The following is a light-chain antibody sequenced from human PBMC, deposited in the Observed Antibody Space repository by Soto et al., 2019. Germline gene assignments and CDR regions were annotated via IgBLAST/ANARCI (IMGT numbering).Light chain of an antibody. CDR1: QSVSGSN. Sequence: EIVLTQSPGTLSLSPGERVNISCRASQSVSGSNVGWYQQKPGQPPSLLIYGTSKRTTGVPDRFSGSGSGTDFTLTISRLEPEDFAVYYCHYYGRSPLPFGGGTKVEIK. CDR3: HYYGRSPLP. J-gene: IGKJ4*01. V-gene: IGKV3-20*01. CDR2: GTS.